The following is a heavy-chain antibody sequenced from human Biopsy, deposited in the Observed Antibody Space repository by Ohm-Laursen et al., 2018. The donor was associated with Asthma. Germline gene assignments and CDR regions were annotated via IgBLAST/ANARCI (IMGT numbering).Heavy chain of an antibody. CDR1: GYTFTSYD. V-gene: IGHV1-8*01. Sequence: ASVKVSCKASGYTFTSYDINWVRQATGQGLEWMGWMNPNSGNTGYPQKFQGRVTMTRDTSTSTVYMELSSLRSEDTAVYYCARSMIVADGSDAFDIWGQGTMVTVSS. J-gene: IGHJ3*02. CDR2: MNPNSGNT. CDR3: ARSMIVADGSDAFDI. D-gene: IGHD3-22*01.